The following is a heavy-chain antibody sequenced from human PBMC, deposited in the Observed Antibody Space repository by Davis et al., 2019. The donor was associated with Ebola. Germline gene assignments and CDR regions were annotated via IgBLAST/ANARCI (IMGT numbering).Heavy chain of an antibody. CDR1: GFTFSSYW. D-gene: IGHD6-19*01. CDR2: VPRDGGDDR. CDR3: ARARGTSGWYGDNWFDP. Sequence: GESLKISCAASGFTFSSYWMTWVRQAPGKGLEWVANVPRDGGDDRYYLDSVKGRFTISRDNSKNSLYLQMNSLRDEDTAVYYCARARGTSGWYGDNWFDPWGQGTLVTVSS. J-gene: IGHJ5*02. V-gene: IGHV3-7*01.